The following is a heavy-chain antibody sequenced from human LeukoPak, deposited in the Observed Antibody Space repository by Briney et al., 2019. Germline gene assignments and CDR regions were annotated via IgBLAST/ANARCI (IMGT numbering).Heavy chain of an antibody. CDR3: ASFSWGSGSYNQEAIWSWFDP. D-gene: IGHD3-10*01. J-gene: IGHJ5*02. Sequence: SETLSLTCTVSGGSISSYYWSWIRQPPGKGLEWIGYISLSGSTNYNSSLKSRVTISVDTSKNQFSLKLSSVTAADTAVYYCASFSWGSGSYNQEAIWSWFDPWGQGTLVTVSS. CDR2: ISLSGST. CDR1: GGSISSYY. V-gene: IGHV4-59*08.